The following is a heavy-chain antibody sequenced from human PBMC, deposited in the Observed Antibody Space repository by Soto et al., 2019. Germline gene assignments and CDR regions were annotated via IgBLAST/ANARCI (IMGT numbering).Heavy chain of an antibody. CDR2: ISYDGSNK. V-gene: IGHV3-30*18. CDR3: AKGYSGYVIDY. Sequence: PGGSLRLSCAASGFTFSSYGMHWVRQAPGKGLEWVAVISYDGSNKYYADSVKGRFTISRDNSKNTLYLQMNSLRAEDTAVYYCAKGYSGYVIDYWGQGTLVTVSS. D-gene: IGHD5-12*01. J-gene: IGHJ4*02. CDR1: GFTFSSYG.